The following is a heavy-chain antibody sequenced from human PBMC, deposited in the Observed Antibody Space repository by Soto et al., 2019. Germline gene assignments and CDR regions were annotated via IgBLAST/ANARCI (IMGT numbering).Heavy chain of an antibody. CDR1: GFTFSSYG. J-gene: IGHJ4*02. V-gene: IGHV3-30*02. CDR3: AKSRRLYCSSTSCSYFDY. D-gene: IGHD2-2*01. CDR2: IWYDGSNK. Sequence: GGSLRLSCAASGFTFSSYGMHWVRQAPGKGLEWVAVIWYDGSNKYYADSVKGRYTISRDNSKNTLYLQMNSLRAEDTAVYYCAKSRRLYCSSTSCSYFDYWGQGTLVTVSS.